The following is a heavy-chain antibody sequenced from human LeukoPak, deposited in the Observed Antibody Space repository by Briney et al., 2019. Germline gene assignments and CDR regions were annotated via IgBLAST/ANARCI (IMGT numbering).Heavy chain of an antibody. V-gene: IGHV2-5*02. CDR2: TYWDDDK. CDR1: GFSLSPSGVG. CDR3: GHKGYYYDSSGYYKQCYFDY. Sequence: SGPTLVKPTQTHTLTSSFSGFSLSPSGVGVGWIRQPPGKALERLAPTYWDDDKRYSPSLKSRLTITKDTSKNQVRHTMTNMDPVDKAPDYCGHKGYYYDSSGYYKQCYFDYWGQGTLVTVSS. J-gene: IGHJ4*02. D-gene: IGHD3-22*01.